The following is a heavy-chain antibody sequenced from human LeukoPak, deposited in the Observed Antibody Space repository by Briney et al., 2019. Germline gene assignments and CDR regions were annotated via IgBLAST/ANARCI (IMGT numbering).Heavy chain of an antibody. V-gene: IGHV4-59*11. CDR2: IYYSGSTNYT. CDR3: ARDPIVSVGDWYFDL. Sequence: PSETLSLTCTASGGSISSHYWSWIRQPPGKGLEWIGYIYYSGSTNYTNYNPSLKSRVTISVDTSKNQFSLKLSSVTAADTAVYYCARDPIVSVGDWYFDLWGRGTLVTVSS. J-gene: IGHJ2*01. CDR1: GGSISSHY. D-gene: IGHD3-16*02.